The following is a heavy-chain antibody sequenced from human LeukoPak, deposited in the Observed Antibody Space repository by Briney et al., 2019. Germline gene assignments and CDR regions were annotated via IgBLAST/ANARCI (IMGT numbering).Heavy chain of an antibody. V-gene: IGHV3-66*01. J-gene: IGHJ4*02. CDR3: ATAGNYRFDY. CDR1: GFTVRDNY. Sequence: PGGSLRLSCAASGFTVRDNYMSWVRQAPGKGLEWVSLIYSGGNTFYPDSVRGRFTISRDDSKNTLSLQMNSLRAEDTAVYYCATAGNYRFDYWGQGTLLTVSS. CDR2: IYSGGNT. D-gene: IGHD1-7*01.